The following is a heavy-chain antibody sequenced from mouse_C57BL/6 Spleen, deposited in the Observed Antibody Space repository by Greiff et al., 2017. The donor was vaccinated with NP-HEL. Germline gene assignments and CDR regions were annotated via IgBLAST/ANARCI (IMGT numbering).Heavy chain of an antibody. CDR2: IYPGDGDT. CDR3: ARSRYYYGSSSYAMDY. CDR1: GYAFSSSW. Sequence: VQLVESGPELVKPGASVKISCKASGYAFSSSWMNWVKQRPGKGLEWIGRIYPGDGDTNSNGKFKGKATLTADKSSRTAYMQLSSLTSEDSAVYFCARSRYYYGSSSYAMDYWGQGTSVTVSS. J-gene: IGHJ4*01. D-gene: IGHD1-1*01. V-gene: IGHV1-82*01.